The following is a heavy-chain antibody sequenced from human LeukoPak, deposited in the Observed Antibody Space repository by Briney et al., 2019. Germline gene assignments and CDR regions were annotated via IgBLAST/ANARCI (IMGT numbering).Heavy chain of an antibody. J-gene: IGHJ6*03. V-gene: IGHV3-30*02. Sequence: GGSLRLSCAVSGFTFSSYGMHWVRQAPGKGLEWVAFIRYDGSNKCYADSVKGRFTISRDNAKNSLYLQMNSLRAEDTAVYYCARDLGGSGYYYYYYYMDVWGKGTTVTVSS. D-gene: IGHD3-10*01. CDR3: ARDLGGSGYYYYYYYMDV. CDR2: IRYDGSNK. CDR1: GFTFSSYG.